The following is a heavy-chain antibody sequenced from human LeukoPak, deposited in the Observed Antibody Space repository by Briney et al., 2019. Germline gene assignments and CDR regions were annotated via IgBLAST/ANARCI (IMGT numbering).Heavy chain of an antibody. CDR3: ARDYGDYGYFDL. CDR1: GGSFSGYY. J-gene: IGHJ2*01. Sequence: PSETLSLTCAVYGGSFSGYYWSWIRQPPGKGLEWIGEINHSGSTNYNPSLKSRVTISVDTSKNQFSLKLSSVTVADTAVYYCARDYGDYGYFDLWGRGTLVTVSS. CDR2: INHSGST. D-gene: IGHD4-17*01. V-gene: IGHV4-34*01.